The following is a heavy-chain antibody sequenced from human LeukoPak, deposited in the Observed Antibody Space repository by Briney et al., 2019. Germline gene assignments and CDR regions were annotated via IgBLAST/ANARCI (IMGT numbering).Heavy chain of an antibody. D-gene: IGHD1-26*01. V-gene: IGHV4-59*01. CDR3: ARDSGTYSRDFDY. J-gene: IGHJ4*02. CDR1: GGSMSSYY. CDR2: IYYSGST. Sequence: SETLSLTCTVSGGSMSSYYWNWIRQPPGKGLEWIGYIYYSGSTNYNPSLRSRLTISVDTSNNQFSLRLSSVTASDTAVYYCARDSGTYSRDFDYWGQGTLVIVSS.